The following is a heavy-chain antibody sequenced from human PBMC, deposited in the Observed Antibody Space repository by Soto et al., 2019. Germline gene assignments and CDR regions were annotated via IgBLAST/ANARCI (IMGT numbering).Heavy chain of an antibody. CDR1: GFTFSTYA. V-gene: IGHV3-64D*06. CDR3: VKDEYCGSTSCHGYFQH. CDR2: ISSDGGST. D-gene: IGHD2-2*01. J-gene: IGHJ1*01. Sequence: PAGSLRLSCSASGFTFSTYAMHWVCRAPGKGLAYVSVISSDGGSTYYADSVKGRFTISRDNSNNTLYLQMSSLRAEDTAVYYCVKDEYCGSTSCHGYFQHWGQGTLVTVSS.